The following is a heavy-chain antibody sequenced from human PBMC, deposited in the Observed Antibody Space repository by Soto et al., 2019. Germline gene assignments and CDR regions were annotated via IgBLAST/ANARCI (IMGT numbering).Heavy chain of an antibody. Sequence: KTSETLSLTCTVSGGSISSYYWSWIRQPPGKGLEWIGYIYYSGSTNYNPSLKSRVTISVDTSKNQFSLKLSSATAADTAVYYCARDSGRNYYDSSGYPQGAAFDIWGQGTMVTVSS. CDR3: ARDSGRNYYDSSGYPQGAAFDI. V-gene: IGHV4-59*01. CDR2: IYYSGST. CDR1: GGSISSYY. J-gene: IGHJ3*02. D-gene: IGHD3-22*01.